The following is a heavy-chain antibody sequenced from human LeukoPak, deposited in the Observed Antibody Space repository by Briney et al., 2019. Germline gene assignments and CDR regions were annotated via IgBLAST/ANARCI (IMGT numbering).Heavy chain of an antibody. V-gene: IGHV4-39*07. CDR2: IYYSGST. CDR1: GGSISSSSYY. J-gene: IGHJ4*02. CDR3: ARRRYDASGYYPSRGRYFDY. Sequence: MPSETLSLTCTVSGGSISSSSYYWGWIRQPPGKGLEWIGSIYYSGSTYYNPSLKSRVTISVDTSKNQFSLELTSVTAADTAVYYCARRRYDASGYYPSRGRYFDYWGQGTLVTVSS. D-gene: IGHD3-22*01.